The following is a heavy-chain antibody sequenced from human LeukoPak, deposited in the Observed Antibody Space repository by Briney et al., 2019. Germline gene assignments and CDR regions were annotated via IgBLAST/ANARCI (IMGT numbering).Heavy chain of an antibody. CDR2: IVPVFGTS. V-gene: IGHV1-69*05. CDR3: ARVSTRYYFDD. J-gene: IGHJ4*02. D-gene: IGHD2-15*01. CDR1: GGTFNNYA. Sequence: GSSVKVSCKASGGTFNNYAVSWMRQDPGQGLEWMGTIVPVFGTSNNAQKFQGRLTIVTDESTSTVHIELSSLTSEDTAVYYCARVSTRYYFDDWGQGTLVTVSS.